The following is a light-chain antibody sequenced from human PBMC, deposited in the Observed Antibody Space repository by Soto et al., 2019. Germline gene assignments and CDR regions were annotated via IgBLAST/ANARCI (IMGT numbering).Light chain of an antibody. Sequence: EIVLTQSPGTLSLSPGERATLSCRASQSVSSSFLAWYQQKPGQAPRLLIYGASSRATGIPDRFSGSGSGTDFTLTISRLEPADVAVYYCQQYGSSPLTFGVGTPVEIK. V-gene: IGKV3-20*01. J-gene: IGKJ4*01. CDR3: QQYGSSPLT. CDR1: QSVSSSF. CDR2: GAS.